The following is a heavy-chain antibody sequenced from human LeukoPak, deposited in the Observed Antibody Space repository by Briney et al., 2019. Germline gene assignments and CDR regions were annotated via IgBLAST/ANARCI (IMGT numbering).Heavy chain of an antibody. Sequence: GGSLRLSCAASGSTFDDYAMHWVRQAPGKGLEWVSGISWNGGTIGYADSVKGRFTISRDNAKNSLYLQMNSLRAEDTALYYCAKDAHRRKYYYYYYMDVWGKGTTVTISS. V-gene: IGHV3-9*01. CDR2: ISWNGGTI. J-gene: IGHJ6*03. CDR1: GSTFDDYA. CDR3: AKDAHRRKYYYYYYMDV.